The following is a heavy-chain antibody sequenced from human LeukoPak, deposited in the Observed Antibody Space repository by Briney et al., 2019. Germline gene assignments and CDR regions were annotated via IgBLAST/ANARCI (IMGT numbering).Heavy chain of an antibody. D-gene: IGHD3-10*01. CDR3: ARGGVDYYGSGTYYLMYYFDY. CDR1: GFTFSSYT. CDR2: ISSSSSYI. V-gene: IGHV3-21*04. Sequence: PGGSLRLSCAASGFTFSSYTMNWVRQAPGKGLEWVSSISSSSSYIYYADSVKGRFTISRDNAKKSLFLQMNSLRAEDTAVYFCARGGVDYYGSGTYYLMYYFDYWGQGALVTVSS. J-gene: IGHJ4*02.